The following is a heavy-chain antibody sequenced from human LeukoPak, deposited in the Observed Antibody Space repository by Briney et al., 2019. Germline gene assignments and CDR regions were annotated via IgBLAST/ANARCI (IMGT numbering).Heavy chain of an antibody. CDR2: ISGSGGST. V-gene: IGHV3-23*01. CDR3: AKSPPNGVCCRFDS. CDR1: GFTLSSYS. Sequence: GGSLRLSCAASGFTLSSYSMSWVRQAPGKGLEWVSTISGSGGSTYYADSVKGRFTISRDNSKNTLYLQMNSLRAEDTAVYYCAKSPPNGVCCRFDSWGQGTLVTVSS. D-gene: IGHD2-8*01. J-gene: IGHJ5*01.